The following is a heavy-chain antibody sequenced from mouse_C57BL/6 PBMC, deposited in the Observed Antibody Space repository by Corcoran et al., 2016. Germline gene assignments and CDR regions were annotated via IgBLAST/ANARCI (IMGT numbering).Heavy chain of an antibody. CDR1: GYTFTDYY. D-gene: IGHD2-5*01. CDR3: ARSGFYSNYDWFAY. J-gene: IGHJ3*01. CDR2: INPNNGGT. V-gene: IGHV1-26*01. Sequence: EVQLQQSGPELVKPGASVKISCKASGYTFTDYYMNWVKQSHGKSLEWIGDINPNNGGTSYNQKFKGKATLTVDKSSSTAYMELRSLTSEDSAVYYCARSGFYSNYDWFAYWGQGTLVTVSA.